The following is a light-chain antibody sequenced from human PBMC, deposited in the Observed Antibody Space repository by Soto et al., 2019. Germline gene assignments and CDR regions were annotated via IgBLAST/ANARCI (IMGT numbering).Light chain of an antibody. CDR1: QGIGDT. CDR2: DAS. J-gene: IGKJ1*01. Sequence: EIVLTQSPGTLSLSPGEGVTLSCRASQGIGDTLAWYQHKPGQTPRLLIYDASTRATGVPARFSGSGSGTDFTLTISSLQSEDFAVYYCQQYHNWPPWTFGQGTKVDIK. V-gene: IGKV3-15*01. CDR3: QQYHNWPPWT.